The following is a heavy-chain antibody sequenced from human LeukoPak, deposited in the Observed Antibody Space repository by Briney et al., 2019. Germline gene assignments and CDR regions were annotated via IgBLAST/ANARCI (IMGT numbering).Heavy chain of an antibody. CDR3: ARETVYYDSDNWFDP. CDR1: GGSISGYY. Sequence: SETLSLTCTVSGGSISGYYWSWIRQPPGKGLEWIGYIYYSGSTNYNPSLKSRVTMSVDTSKNQFSLKLSSVTAADTAVYYCARETVYYDSDNWFDPWGQGTLVTVSS. V-gene: IGHV4-59*12. J-gene: IGHJ5*02. D-gene: IGHD3-22*01. CDR2: IYYSGST.